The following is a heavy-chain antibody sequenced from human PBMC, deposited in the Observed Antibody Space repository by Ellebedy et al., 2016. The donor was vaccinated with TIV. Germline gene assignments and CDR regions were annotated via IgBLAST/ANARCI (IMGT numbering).Heavy chain of an antibody. Sequence: AASVKVSCKASGGSFSIFTINWARQAPGQGLEWMGGIIPIFGTPNYAQKFQGRVTITADKSTRTAYIDLSSLRYEDTAVYYCAKDGAGTAGYYDYWGQGTLVTVSS. V-gene: IGHV1-69*06. CDR2: IIPIFGTP. CDR3: AKDGAGTAGYYDY. CDR1: GGSFSIFT. J-gene: IGHJ4*02. D-gene: IGHD3-10*01.